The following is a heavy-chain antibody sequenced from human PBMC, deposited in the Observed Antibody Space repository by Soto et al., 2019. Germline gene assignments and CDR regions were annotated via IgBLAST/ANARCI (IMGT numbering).Heavy chain of an antibody. CDR2: IYYSGST. Sequence: QVQLQESGPGLVKPSQTLSLTCTVSGGSISSGDYYWSWIRQPPGKGLEWIGYIYYSGSTYYNPSLRSRVTISVDTSKNQFSLKLSSVTAADTAVYYCARGHNYDFWSGSYTEGGMDVWGQGTTVTVSS. V-gene: IGHV4-30-4*01. J-gene: IGHJ6*02. CDR1: GGSISSGDYY. CDR3: ARGHNYDFWSGSYTEGGMDV. D-gene: IGHD3-3*01.